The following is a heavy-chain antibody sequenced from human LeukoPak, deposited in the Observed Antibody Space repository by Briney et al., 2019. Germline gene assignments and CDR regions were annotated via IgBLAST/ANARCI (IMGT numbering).Heavy chain of an antibody. Sequence: ASVKVSCKASGYTFTSYGISWVRQGPGQGLEWMGWISAYNGNTNYAQKLQGRVTMTTDTSTSTAYMELRSLRSDDTAVYYCARGEATRGYSYGSDYWGQGTLVTVSS. V-gene: IGHV1-18*01. CDR2: ISAYNGNT. CDR1: GYTFTSYG. D-gene: IGHD5-18*01. J-gene: IGHJ4*02. CDR3: ARGEATRGYSYGSDY.